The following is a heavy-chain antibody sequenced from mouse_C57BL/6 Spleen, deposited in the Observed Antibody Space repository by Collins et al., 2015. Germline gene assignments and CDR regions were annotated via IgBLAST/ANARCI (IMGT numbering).Heavy chain of an antibody. CDR3: TRGGLNAMDY. Sequence: EVQLQQSGAELVRPGASVKLSCTASGLNIKDYYMHWVKQRPEQGLEWIGRIDPEDGDTEYAPKFQGKATMTADTSSNTAYLQLSSLTSEDTAVYYCTRGGLNAMDYWGQGTSVTVSS. D-gene: IGHD3-3*01. CDR1: GLNIKDYY. J-gene: IGHJ4*01. V-gene: IGHV14-1*01. CDR2: IDPEDGDT.